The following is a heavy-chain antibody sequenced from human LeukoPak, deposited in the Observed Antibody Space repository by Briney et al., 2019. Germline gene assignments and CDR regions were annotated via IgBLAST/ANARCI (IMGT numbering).Heavy chain of an antibody. V-gene: IGHV3-21*01. D-gene: IGHD5-18*01. Sequence: PGGSLRLSCAASGFTFSSYSMNWVRQAPGKGLEWVSSISSSSSYIYYADSVKGRFTISRDNAKNSLYLQMNSLRAEDTAVYYCARDLRVGYSYGYGTNWFDPWGQGTLVTVSS. CDR1: GFTFSSYS. CDR3: ARDLRVGYSYGYGTNWFDP. CDR2: ISSSSSYI. J-gene: IGHJ5*02.